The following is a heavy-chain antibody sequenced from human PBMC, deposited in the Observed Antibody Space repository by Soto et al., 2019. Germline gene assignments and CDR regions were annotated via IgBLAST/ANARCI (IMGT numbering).Heavy chain of an antibody. CDR3: TGGYSYGYYYYGMDV. J-gene: IGHJ6*02. Sequence: PGGSLRLSCTASGFTFGDYAMSWFRQAPGKGLERVGFIRSKAYGGTTEYAASVKGRFTISRDDSKSIAYLQMNSLKTEDTAVYYCTGGYSYGYYYYGMDVWGQGTTVTVSS. D-gene: IGHD5-18*01. CDR2: IRSKAYGGTT. V-gene: IGHV3-49*03. CDR1: GFTFGDYA.